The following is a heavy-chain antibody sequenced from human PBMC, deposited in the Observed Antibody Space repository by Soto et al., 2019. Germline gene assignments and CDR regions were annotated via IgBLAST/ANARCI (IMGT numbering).Heavy chain of an antibody. V-gene: IGHV1-69*13. J-gene: IGHJ5*02. CDR2: IIPIFGTA. CDR1: GGTFSSYA. CDR3: AREAGVAGIAGECDR. Sequence: SVKVSCKASGGTFSSYAISWVRQAPGQGLEWMGGIIPIFGTANYAQKFQGRVTITADESTSTAYMELSSLRSEDTAVYYRAREAGVAGIAGECDRWGQGTLVTVCS. D-gene: IGHD6-19*01.